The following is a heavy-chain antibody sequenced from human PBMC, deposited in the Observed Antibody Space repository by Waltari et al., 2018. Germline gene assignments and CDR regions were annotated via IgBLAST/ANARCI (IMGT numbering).Heavy chain of an antibody. D-gene: IGHD2-2*01. J-gene: IGHJ4*02. Sequence: EVQLLESGGGLVQPGGSLRLSCAASGFTFSSYAMSWVRKAPGKGLEWVSAISCSGDRTYYADAVKGLFTISRDNSKNKLYLQMNSLRAEDTAVYYCAKDRRVVGYCSSTSCSNWGQGTLVTVSS. V-gene: IGHV3-23*01. CDR2: ISCSGDRT. CDR3: AKDRRVVGYCSSTSCSN. CDR1: GFTFSSYA.